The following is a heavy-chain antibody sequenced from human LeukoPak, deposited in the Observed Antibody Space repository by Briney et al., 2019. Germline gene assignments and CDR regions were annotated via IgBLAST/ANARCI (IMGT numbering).Heavy chain of an antibody. D-gene: IGHD1-14*01. V-gene: IGHV3-21*04. CDR3: ARDRFLRRPEPADY. J-gene: IGHJ4*02. CDR1: GFTFSSYS. CDR2: ISTSSSYI. Sequence: GGSLRLSCAASGFTFSSYSMNWVRPAPGKGLEWVSSISTSSSYIYYADSMKGRFTISRDNAKNSLYLQMNSLRAEDTALYYCARDRFLRRPEPADYWGQGTLVTVSS.